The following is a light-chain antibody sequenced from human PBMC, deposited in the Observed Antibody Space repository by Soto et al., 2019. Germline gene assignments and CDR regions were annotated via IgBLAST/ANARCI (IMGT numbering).Light chain of an antibody. CDR1: SGINVGTYR. V-gene: IGLV5-45*01. J-gene: IGLJ1*01. CDR3: MSWHSSPV. Sequence: QSVLTQPASLAASPGASASLTFTLRSGINVGTYRIYWYQQKPGSPPQYLLRYKSDSDKQQGSGVPSRFSGSKDASANAGILLISGLHSEDEADYYCMSWHSSPVFGTGTQLTVL. CDR2: YKSDSDK.